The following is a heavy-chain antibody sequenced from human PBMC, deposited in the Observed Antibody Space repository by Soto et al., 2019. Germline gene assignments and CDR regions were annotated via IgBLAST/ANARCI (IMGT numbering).Heavy chain of an antibody. CDR2: INHSGST. V-gene: IGHV4-34*01. J-gene: IGHJ4*02. Sequence: ASETLSLTCAVYGGSFSGYYWSWIRQPPGKGLEWIGEINHSGSTNYNPSLKSRVTISVDTSKNQFSLELSSVTAADTAVYYCARVKRSSFWDLFFDYWGQGTLVTVSS. CDR1: GGSFSGYY. D-gene: IGHD6-6*01. CDR3: ARVKRSSFWDLFFDY.